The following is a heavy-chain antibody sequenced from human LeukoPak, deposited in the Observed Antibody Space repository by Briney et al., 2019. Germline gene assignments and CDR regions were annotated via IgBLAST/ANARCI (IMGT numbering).Heavy chain of an antibody. CDR3: AGAGPLNWFDH. CDR2: IIPIFGTA. J-gene: IGHJ5*02. CDR1: GFTFSSYA. V-gene: IGHV1-69*05. Sequence: PGRSLRLSCAASGFTFSSYAISWVRQAPGQGLEWMGGIIPIFGTANYAQKFQGRVTITTDESTSTAYMELSSLRSEDTAVYYCAGAGPLNWFDHWGQGTLVTVSS.